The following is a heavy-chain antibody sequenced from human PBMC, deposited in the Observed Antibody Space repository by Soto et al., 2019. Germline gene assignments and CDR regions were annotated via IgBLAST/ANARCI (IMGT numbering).Heavy chain of an antibody. Sequence: GSLRLSCAASGFTFSSYSMNWVRQAPGKGLEWVSSISSSSSYIYYADSVKGRFTISRDNAKNSLYLQMNSLRAEDTAVYYCARVLSGRTPPNYYYYYMDVWGKGTTVTVSS. D-gene: IGHD5-12*01. CDR2: ISSSSSYI. J-gene: IGHJ6*03. CDR3: ARVLSGRTPPNYYYYYMDV. CDR1: GFTFSSYS. V-gene: IGHV3-21*01.